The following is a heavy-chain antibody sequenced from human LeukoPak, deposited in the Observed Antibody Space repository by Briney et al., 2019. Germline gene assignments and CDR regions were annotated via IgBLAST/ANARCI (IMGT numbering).Heavy chain of an antibody. V-gene: IGHV4-31*03. J-gene: IGHJ4*02. CDR3: AKDIIGGYSYGYLN. CDR1: GGSIISGGYY. CDR2: IYYSGST. D-gene: IGHD5-18*01. Sequence: PLSLTCTVSGGSIISGGYYWSWIRQHPGKGLEWIGYIYYSGSTYYNPSLKSRVSISVDTSQNQFSLKLSSLTAADTAVYYCAKDIIGGYSYGYLNWGQGTLVTVSS.